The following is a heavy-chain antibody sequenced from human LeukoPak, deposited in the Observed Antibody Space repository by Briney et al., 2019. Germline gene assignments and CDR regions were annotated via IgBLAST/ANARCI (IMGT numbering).Heavy chain of an antibody. V-gene: IGHV3-23*01. D-gene: IGHD7-27*01. CDR2: ISGSGGST. Sequence: GGSLRLSCAASGFTFSSYAMGWVRQAPGKGLEWVSAISGSGGSTYYADSVKGRFTISRDNSKNTLYLQMNSLRAEDTAVYYCAKDSGSGDFNYWGQGTLVTVSS. J-gene: IGHJ4*02. CDR3: AKDSGSGDFNY. CDR1: GFTFSSYA.